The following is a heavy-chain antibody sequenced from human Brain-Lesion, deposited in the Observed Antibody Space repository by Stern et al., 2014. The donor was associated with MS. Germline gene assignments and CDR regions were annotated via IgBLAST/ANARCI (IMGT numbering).Heavy chain of an antibody. CDR2: VNNDGRRT. V-gene: IGHV3-74*02. CDR3: ARGERWFDS. J-gene: IGHJ5*01. Sequence: EVQLVESGGGLVQPGGSLRLSCAASGFTFSNYCMHWVRQAPGKGLVWVYRVNNDGRRTCYADSVKGRFTMSRDNAKNTLYLQMNSLRVEDTAIYYCARGERWFDSWGQGTLVTVSS. CDR1: GFTFSNYC. D-gene: IGHD3-10*01.